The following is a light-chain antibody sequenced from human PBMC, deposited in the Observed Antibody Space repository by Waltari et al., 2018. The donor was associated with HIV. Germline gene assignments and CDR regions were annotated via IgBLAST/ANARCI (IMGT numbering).Light chain of an antibody. CDR3: GTWDSSLSAVV. Sequence: QSVLTQPPSVSAAPGQKVTISCSGSSSNIGNNYVSWSQQLPGTAPKLLIYDDKGRPAWIPDRFSAPNSGTSATLGITGLQTGDAADYYCGTWDSSLSAVVFGTVTKVTVL. CDR2: DDK. V-gene: IGLV1-51*01. CDR1: SSNIGNNY. J-gene: IGLJ1*01.